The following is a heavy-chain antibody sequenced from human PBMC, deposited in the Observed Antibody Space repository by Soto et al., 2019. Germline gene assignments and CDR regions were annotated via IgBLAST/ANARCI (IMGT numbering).Heavy chain of an antibody. CDR2: INPNSGGT. J-gene: IGHJ6*02. CDR1: GYTFTGYY. V-gene: IGHV1-2*04. D-gene: IGHD4-17*01. CDR3: ARAGSYGEIYYYYGMDV. Sequence: VQLVQSGAEVKKPGASVKVSCKASGYTFTGYYMHWMRQAPGQGLEWMGWINPNSGGTNYAQKFQGWVTMTRDTSISTAYMELSRLRSDDTAVYYCARAGSYGEIYYYYGMDVWGQGTTVTVSS.